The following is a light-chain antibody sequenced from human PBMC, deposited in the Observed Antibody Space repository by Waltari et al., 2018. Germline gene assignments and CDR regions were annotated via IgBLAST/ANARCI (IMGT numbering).Light chain of an antibody. V-gene: IGLV6-57*01. Sequence: YHQRPGSRPSIVIYENSLRLKGVRVRFRVSSARSANSPSLTISSLQSEDEADYYCQSYGCRILVFGGGTKVTVL. J-gene: IGLJ2*01. CDR3: QSYGCRILV. CDR2: ENS.